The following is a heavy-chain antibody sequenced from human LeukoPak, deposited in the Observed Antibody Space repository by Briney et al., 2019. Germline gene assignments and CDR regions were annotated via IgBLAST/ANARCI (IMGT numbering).Heavy chain of an antibody. D-gene: IGHD5-12*01. J-gene: IGHJ4*02. V-gene: IGHV4-39*07. CDR1: GGSISNYY. Sequence: SETLSLTCTVSGGSISNYYWTWIRQPPGKGLEWIGSMYSSGSTYYNPSLKSRVTISVDTSKNQFSLKLSSVTAADTAVYYCARSGSGYLRYYFDYWGQGTLVTVS. CDR3: ARSGSGYLRYYFDY. CDR2: MYSSGST.